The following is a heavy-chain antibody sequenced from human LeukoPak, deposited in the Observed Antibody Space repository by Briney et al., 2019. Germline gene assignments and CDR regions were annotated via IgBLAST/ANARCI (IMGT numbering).Heavy chain of an antibody. D-gene: IGHD6-13*01. CDR1: GFTFDDYT. CDR3: AKETIAATGIYWYFDL. Sequence: PGGSLRLSCAASGFTFDDYTMHWVRHAPGKGLEWVSLITWDGRSTYYADSVKGRFTISRDNSKNSLYLQMNSLRTEDTAFYYCAKETIAATGIYWYFDLWGRGTLVTVSS. J-gene: IGHJ2*01. CDR2: ITWDGRST. V-gene: IGHV3-43*01.